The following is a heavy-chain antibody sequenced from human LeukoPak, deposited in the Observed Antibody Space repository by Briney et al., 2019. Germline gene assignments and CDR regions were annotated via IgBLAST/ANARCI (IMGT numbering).Heavy chain of an antibody. J-gene: IGHJ4*02. Sequence: SETLSLTCTVSGGSTSSYYWSWIRQPPGKGLEWIGYIYYSGSTDYNPSLKSRVTISVDTSKNQFSLKLSSVTAADTAVYYCARGKSSSWYYGYWGQGTLVTVST. CDR3: ARGKSSSWYYGY. CDR2: IYYSGST. V-gene: IGHV4-59*01. CDR1: GGSTSSYY. D-gene: IGHD6-13*01.